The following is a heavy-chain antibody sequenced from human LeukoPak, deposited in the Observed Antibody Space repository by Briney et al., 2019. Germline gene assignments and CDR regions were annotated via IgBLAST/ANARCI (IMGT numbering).Heavy chain of an antibody. CDR3: ATPKGGSGSHRAPLEY. CDR2: ISDDGSNE. Sequence: GGSLRLSCAASGFTFSSYAMHWVRQAPGKGLEWVAIISDDGSNEYYADSVKGRFTISRDNSKNTLYLQMNSPRAEDTAVYYCATPKGGSGSHRAPLEYWGQGTLVTVST. CDR1: GFTFSSYA. J-gene: IGHJ4*02. D-gene: IGHD3-10*01. V-gene: IGHV3-30-3*01.